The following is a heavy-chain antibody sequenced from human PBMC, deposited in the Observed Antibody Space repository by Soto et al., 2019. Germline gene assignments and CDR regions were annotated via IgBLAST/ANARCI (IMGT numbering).Heavy chain of an antibody. CDR2: TYYRSKWYN. Sequence: SQTLSLTCAISGDSVSSNSAAWNWIRQSPSRGLEWLGRTYYRSKWYNDYAVSVKSRITINPDTSKNQFSLQLNSVTPEDTAVYYCARGNFDWANVRDPVTAYYYYMDVWGKGTTVTVSS. J-gene: IGHJ6*03. CDR1: GDSVSSNSAA. CDR3: ARGNFDWANVRDPVTAYYYYMDV. D-gene: IGHD3-9*01. V-gene: IGHV6-1*01.